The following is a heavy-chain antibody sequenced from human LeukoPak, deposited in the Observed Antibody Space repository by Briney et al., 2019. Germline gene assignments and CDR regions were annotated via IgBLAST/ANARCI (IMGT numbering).Heavy chain of an antibody. J-gene: IGHJ4*02. CDR2: INPNSGGT. CDR3: ARSPPVIVVVPAASDY. Sequence: ASVKVSCKASGYTFTGYYMHWVRQAPGQGLEWMGWINPNSGGTNYAQKFQGRVTMTRDTSISTAYMELSRLRSDDTAAYYCARSPPVIVVVPAASDYWGQGTLVTVSS. D-gene: IGHD2-2*01. CDR1: GYTFTGYY. V-gene: IGHV1-2*02.